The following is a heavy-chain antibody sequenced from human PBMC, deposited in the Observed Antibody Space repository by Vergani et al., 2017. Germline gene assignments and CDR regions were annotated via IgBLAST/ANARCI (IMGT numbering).Heavy chain of an antibody. CDR3: ARDQRVRSYRVIDP. V-gene: IGHV1-69*06. CDR1: GGNFSSYA. D-gene: IGHD1-1*01. CDR2: IIPIFGTA. J-gene: IGHJ5*02. Sequence: QVQLVQSGAEVKKPGSSVKVSCKASGGNFSSYAISWVRQAPGQGLEWMGGIIPIFGTANYAQKFQGIVTITADKSKSTDYLELSRLRSEDTAVYYCARDQRVRSYRVIDPWGQGTLVTVSA.